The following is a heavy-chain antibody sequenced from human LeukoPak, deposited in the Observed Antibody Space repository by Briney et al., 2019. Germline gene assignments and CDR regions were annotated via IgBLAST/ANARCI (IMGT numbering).Heavy chain of an antibody. CDR2: INWNGRAS. Sequence: GGSLRLSCEASGFRFGDYGMSWVRQAPGKELEWVSGINWNGRASDYVDSVKGRFTISRDNAKNFVHLQMNSLIAEDTALYYCARSPAVAPDNWYFDLWGRGTLVTVSS. CDR3: ARSPAVAPDNWYFDL. D-gene: IGHD6-19*01. J-gene: IGHJ2*01. V-gene: IGHV3-20*04. CDR1: GFRFGDYG.